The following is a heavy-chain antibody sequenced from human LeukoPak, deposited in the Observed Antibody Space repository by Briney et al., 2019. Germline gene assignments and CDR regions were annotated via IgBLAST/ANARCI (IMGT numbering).Heavy chain of an antibody. CDR2: INHSGST. V-gene: IGHV4-34*01. J-gene: IGHJ4*02. CDR1: GGSFSGYY. Sequence: TSETLSLTCAVYGGSFSGYYWSWIRQPPGKGLEWIGEINHSGSTNYNPSLKSRVTISVDTSKNQISLKLSSVTAADTAVYYCARGRGSVLGYWGQGTLVTVSS. D-gene: IGHD3-16*01. CDR3: ARGRGSVLGY.